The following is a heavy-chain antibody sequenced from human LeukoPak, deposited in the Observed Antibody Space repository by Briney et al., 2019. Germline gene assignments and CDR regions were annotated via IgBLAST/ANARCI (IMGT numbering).Heavy chain of an antibody. Sequence: ESLQIPCWGSGYIFTTYWIGWVRQLPRKGLEWMGIIYPGDSDTRYSPSFQGHVTMSADKSINTANLQWSSLKASDTAMYYCARRQGCSSTSCPPDSWGQGTLVTVSS. V-gene: IGHV5-51*01. D-gene: IGHD2-2*01. CDR1: GYIFTTYW. J-gene: IGHJ4*02. CDR2: IYPGDSDT. CDR3: ARRQGCSSTSCPPDS.